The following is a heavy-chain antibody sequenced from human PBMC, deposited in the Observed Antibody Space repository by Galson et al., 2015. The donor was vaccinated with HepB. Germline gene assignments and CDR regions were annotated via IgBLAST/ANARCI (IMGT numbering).Heavy chain of an antibody. Sequence: SVKVSCKASGGTFSSYAISWVRQAPGQGLEWMGRIIPILGIANYAQKFQGRVTITADKSTSTAYMELSSLRSEDTAVYYCASPPKGYDSTPGAFDIWGQGTMVTVSS. J-gene: IGHJ3*02. V-gene: IGHV1-69*04. D-gene: IGHD3-22*01. CDR3: ASPPKGYDSTPGAFDI. CDR1: GGTFSSYA. CDR2: IIPILGIA.